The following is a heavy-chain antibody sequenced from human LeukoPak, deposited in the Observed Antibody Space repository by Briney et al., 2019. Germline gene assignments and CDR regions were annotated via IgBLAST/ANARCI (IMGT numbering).Heavy chain of an antibody. CDR1: GGSFSGYY. Sequence: ETLSLTCAVYGGSFSGYYWSWIRQPPGKGLEWVSSISSSSSYIYYADSVKGRFTISRDNAKNSLYLQMNSLRAEDTAVYYCARPLHTAMARGFDYWGQGTLVTVSS. CDR3: ARPLHTAMARGFDY. D-gene: IGHD5-18*01. CDR2: ISSSSSYI. J-gene: IGHJ4*02. V-gene: IGHV3-21*01.